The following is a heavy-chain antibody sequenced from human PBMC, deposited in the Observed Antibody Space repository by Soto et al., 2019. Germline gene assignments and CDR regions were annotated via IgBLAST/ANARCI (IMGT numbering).Heavy chain of an antibody. CDR3: AHSIGQQLVLLFDP. CDR1: GFSLSTSGVG. D-gene: IGHD6-13*01. J-gene: IGHJ5*02. V-gene: IGHV2-5*01. CDR2: IYWNDDK. Sequence: SCPTLVNPTQTLTLTCTFSGFSLSTSGVGVGWIRQPPGEALEWLALIYWNDDKRYSPSLKSRLTITKDTSKNQVVLTMTNMDPVDTATYYCAHSIGQQLVLLFDPWGQGTLVTVSS.